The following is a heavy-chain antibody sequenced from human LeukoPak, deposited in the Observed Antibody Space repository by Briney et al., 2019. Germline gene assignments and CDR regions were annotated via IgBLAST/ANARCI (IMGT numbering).Heavy chain of an antibody. CDR3: ARVNYYDSSGYYDY. V-gene: IGHV1-69*05. D-gene: IGHD3-22*01. J-gene: IGHJ4*02. CDR2: IIPIFGTA. Sequence: SVKVSCKASGGTFSSYAISWVRQAPGQGLEWMGGIIPIFGTANYAQKFQGRVTITTDESTSTAYMELSSLRSEDTAVYYCARVNYYDSSGYYDYWGQGTLVTVSS. CDR1: GGTFSSYA.